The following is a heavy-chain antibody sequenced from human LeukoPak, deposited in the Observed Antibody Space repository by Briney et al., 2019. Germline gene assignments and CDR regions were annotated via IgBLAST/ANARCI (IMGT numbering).Heavy chain of an antibody. CDR1: GYTFTSYG. CDR2: ISAYNGNT. D-gene: IGHD3-10*01. Sequence: GASVKVSCKASGYTFTSYGISWVRQAPGQGLEWMGWISAYNGNTNYAQKLQGRVTMTTDTSTSTAYMKLRSLRSDDTAVYYCARDGEVYGSGSEGYFDYWGQGTLVTVSS. J-gene: IGHJ4*02. CDR3: ARDGEVYGSGSEGYFDY. V-gene: IGHV1-18*01.